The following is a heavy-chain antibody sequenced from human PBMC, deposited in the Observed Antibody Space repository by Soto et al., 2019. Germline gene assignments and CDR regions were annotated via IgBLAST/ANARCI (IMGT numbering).Heavy chain of an antibody. CDR3: ARDPGYCSGGSCYVAWFDP. D-gene: IGHD2-15*01. CDR2: IYYSGST. Sequence: QVQLQESGPGLVKPSQTLSLTCTVSGGSISSGGYYWSWIRQHPGKGLEWIGYIYYSGSTYYNPSLQRLVTISVDTSKHQFSLKLSSVTAPDTAVYYCARDPGYCSGGSCYVAWFDPWGQGTLVTVSS. J-gene: IGHJ5*02. CDR1: GGSISSGGYY. V-gene: IGHV4-31*01.